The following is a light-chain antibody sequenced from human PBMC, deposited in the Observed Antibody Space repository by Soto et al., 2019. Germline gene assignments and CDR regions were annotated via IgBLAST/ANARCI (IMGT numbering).Light chain of an antibody. CDR3: SSYTSSSTVV. V-gene: IGLV2-14*01. J-gene: IGLJ2*01. CDR1: SSDIGVYKY. Sequence: QSALTQPASVSGSPGQSITISCTGPSSDIGVYKYVSWYQQHPGKAPNLMIYEVSNRPSGVSNRFSGSKSGNTASLTISGLQAEDEADYYCSSYTSSSTVVFGGGTKLTVL. CDR2: EVS.